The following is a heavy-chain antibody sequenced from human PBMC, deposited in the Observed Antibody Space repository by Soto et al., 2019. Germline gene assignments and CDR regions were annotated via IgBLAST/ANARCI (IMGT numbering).Heavy chain of an antibody. V-gene: IGHV1-69*13. D-gene: IGHD3-9*01. CDR2: IIPIFGTA. CDR1: GITFRNYA. Sequence: SVKVSCKASGITFRNYASSWVRQAPGQGLEWMGGIIPIFGTANYAQKFQGRVTITADESTSTAYMELSSLRSEDTAVYYCAREVPSYDILTGYNLDYWGQGTLVTVSS. CDR3: AREVPSYDILTGYNLDY. J-gene: IGHJ4*02.